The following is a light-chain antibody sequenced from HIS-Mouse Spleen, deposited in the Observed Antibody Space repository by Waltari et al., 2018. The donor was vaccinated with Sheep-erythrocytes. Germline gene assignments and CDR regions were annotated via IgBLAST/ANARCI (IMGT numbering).Light chain of an antibody. Sequence: SYELTQPPSVSVSPGQTARITCSGDALPKKYAYWYTQKSGQAPVLVIYVDSKRPSGIPERFSGSSSGTMATLTISGAQVEDEADYYCYSTDSSGNHRVFGGGTKLTVL. J-gene: IGLJ2*01. CDR1: ALPKKY. V-gene: IGLV3-10*01. CDR3: YSTDSSGNHRV. CDR2: VDS.